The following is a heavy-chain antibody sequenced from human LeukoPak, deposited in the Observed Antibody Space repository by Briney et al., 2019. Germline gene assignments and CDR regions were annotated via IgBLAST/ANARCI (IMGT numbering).Heavy chain of an antibody. V-gene: IGHV3-23*01. CDR3: AKGRLWYYYDSSRHSPSVYFDY. D-gene: IGHD3-22*01. CDR1: EFTFNSYA. CDR2: ISGSGGST. J-gene: IGHJ4*02. Sequence: GGSLRLSCAASEFTFNSYAMSWVRQAPGKGLEWVSAISGSGGSTYYADSVKGRFTISRDNSKNTLYLQMNSLRAEDTAVYYCAKGRLWYYYDSSRHSPSVYFDYWGQGTLVTVSS.